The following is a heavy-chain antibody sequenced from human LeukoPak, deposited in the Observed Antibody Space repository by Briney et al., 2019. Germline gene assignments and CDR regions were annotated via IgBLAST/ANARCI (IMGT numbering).Heavy chain of an antibody. CDR3: AGASGLTETTFDFGV. J-gene: IGHJ4*02. V-gene: IGHV4-4*07. D-gene: IGHD4-17*01. CDR1: GASVTSYY. CDR2: VDIRGRT. Sequence: PSETLSLTCNVSGASVTSYYWSWIRQPAGKRLEWLGRVDIRGRTNYNPSLKSRVSISLDTTQNHFSLKLTSVTAADTAVYFCAGASGLTETTFDFGVWGQGALVTGPS.